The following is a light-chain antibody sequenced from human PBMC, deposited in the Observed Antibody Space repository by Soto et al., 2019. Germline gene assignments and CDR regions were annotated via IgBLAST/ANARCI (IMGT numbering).Light chain of an antibody. CDR3: MLYMGGGLVV. V-gene: IGLV8-61*01. CDR1: SGSVSTTYY. Sequence: QTVVTQEPSFSVSPGGTVTLTCGLTSGSVSTTYYPSWYQQTPGQAPRTLIYSTNIRSSGVPDRFSGSILGNKAALPITGAQADDESDYHCMLYMGGGLVVFGGGTKLTVI. CDR2: STN. J-gene: IGLJ2*01.